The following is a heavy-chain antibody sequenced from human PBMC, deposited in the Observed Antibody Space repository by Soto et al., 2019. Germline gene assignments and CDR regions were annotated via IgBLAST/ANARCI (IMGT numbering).Heavy chain of an antibody. CDR3: ARDPRLVRAGYYYYYGMDV. J-gene: IGHJ6*02. D-gene: IGHD6-25*01. CDR1: GYTFTSYG. Sequence: QVLLVQSGAEVKKPGASVKVSCKASGYTFTSYGISWVRQAPGQGLEWMGWISAYNGNKNYAQKLQVRVTMTTDTSTSTAYMELRSLRSDDTAVYYCARDPRLVRAGYYYYYGMDVWGQGTTVTVSS. CDR2: ISAYNGNK. V-gene: IGHV1-18*04.